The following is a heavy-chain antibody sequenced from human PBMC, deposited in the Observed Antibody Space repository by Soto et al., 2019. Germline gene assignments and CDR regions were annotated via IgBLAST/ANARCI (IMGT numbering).Heavy chain of an antibody. V-gene: IGHV1-69*08. Sequence: QVQLVQSGAEVKKPGSSVKVSCKASGGTFSSYTISWVRQAPGQGLEWMGRIIPILGIANYAQKFQGRVTITADKSTSTAYMELSSLRSEDTAVYYCARDRKPDYDILTGYFPQYYYYMYVRGKGTTVTVSS. J-gene: IGHJ6*03. D-gene: IGHD3-9*01. CDR2: IIPILGIA. CDR1: GGTFSSYT. CDR3: ARDRKPDYDILTGYFPQYYYYMYV.